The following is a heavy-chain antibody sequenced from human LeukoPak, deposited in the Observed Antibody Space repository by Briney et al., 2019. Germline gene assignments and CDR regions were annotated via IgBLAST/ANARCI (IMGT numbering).Heavy chain of an antibody. Sequence: GGSLRLSCAASGFTVSSNYMSWVRQAPGKGLEWVSVIYSGGSTYYADSVKGRFTTSRDNSKNTLYLQMNSLRAEDTAVYYCARETGRNYDILTGYYGTGAFDIWGQGTMVTVSS. CDR2: IYSGGST. V-gene: IGHV3-66*01. J-gene: IGHJ3*02. D-gene: IGHD3-9*01. CDR3: ARETGRNYDILTGYYGTGAFDI. CDR1: GFTVSSNY.